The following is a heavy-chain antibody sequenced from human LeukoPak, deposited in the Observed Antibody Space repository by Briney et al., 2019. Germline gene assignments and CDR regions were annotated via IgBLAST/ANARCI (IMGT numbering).Heavy chain of an antibody. D-gene: IGHD5-18*01. CDR2: IYYSGST. Sequence: PSETLSLTCTVSGGSMSSYYWSWIRQPPGKGLEWIGYIYYSGSTNYNPSLKSRVTISVDTSKNQCSLKLSSVTAADTAVYYCARGQSGYGYGYYFDDWGQGTLVTVSS. V-gene: IGHV4-59*01. CDR3: ARGQSGYGYGYYFDD. CDR1: GGSMSSYY. J-gene: IGHJ4*02.